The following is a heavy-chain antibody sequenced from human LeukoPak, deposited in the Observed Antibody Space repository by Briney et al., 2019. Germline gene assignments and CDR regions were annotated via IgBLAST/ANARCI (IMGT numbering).Heavy chain of an antibody. CDR1: GFTFSDYY. V-gene: IGHV3-11*01. Sequence: PGGSLRLSCAASGFTFSDYYMSWIRQAPGKGLEWVSYISSSGSTIYYADSVKGRFTISRDNAKNSLYLQMNSLRAEVTAVYYCARVRDDYSNYVSWFDPWGQGTLVTVSS. CDR2: ISSSGSTI. D-gene: IGHD4-11*01. CDR3: ARVRDDYSNYVSWFDP. J-gene: IGHJ5*02.